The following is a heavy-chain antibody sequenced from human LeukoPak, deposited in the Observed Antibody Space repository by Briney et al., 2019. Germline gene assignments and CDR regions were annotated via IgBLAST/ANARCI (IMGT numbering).Heavy chain of an antibody. CDR3: ARGLSSRDHSSSPIRGYYFDY. CDR2: ISSSGSTI. J-gene: IGHJ4*02. Sequence: GGSLRLSCAASGFTFSDYYMSRIRQAPGKGLEWVSYISSSGSTIYYADSVKGRFTISRDNAKNSLYLQMNSLRSEDTAVYYCARGLSSRDHSSSPIRGYYFDYWGQGTQVTVSS. V-gene: IGHV3-11*01. CDR1: GFTFSDYY. D-gene: IGHD6-6*01.